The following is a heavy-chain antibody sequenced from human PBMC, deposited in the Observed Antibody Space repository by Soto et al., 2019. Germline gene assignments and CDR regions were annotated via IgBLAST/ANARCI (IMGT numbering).Heavy chain of an antibody. CDR3: ASRVVVAATGGLGDY. CDR2: ISSSSSTI. Sequence: GGSLRLSCAASGFTFSSYSMNWVRQAPGKGLEWVSYISSSSSTIYYADSVKGRFTISRDNAKNSLYLQMNSLRAEDTAVYYCASRVVVAATGGLGDYWGQGTLVTVSS. D-gene: IGHD2-15*01. CDR1: GFTFSSYS. J-gene: IGHJ4*02. V-gene: IGHV3-48*01.